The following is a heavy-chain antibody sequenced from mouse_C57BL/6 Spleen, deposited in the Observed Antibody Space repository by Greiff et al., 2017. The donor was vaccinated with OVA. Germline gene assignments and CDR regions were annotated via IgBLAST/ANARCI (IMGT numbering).Heavy chain of an antibody. Sequence: QVQLQQSGPGLVQPSQSLSITCTVSGFSLTSYGVHWVRQSPGKGLEWLGVIWSGGSTDYNAAFISRLSISKDNSTSQVFFKMNSLQADDTAIYYCARRGDYSNPFAYWGQGTLVTVSA. CDR2: IWSGGST. D-gene: IGHD2-5*01. CDR3: ARRGDYSNPFAY. CDR1: GFSLTSYG. V-gene: IGHV2-2*01. J-gene: IGHJ3*01.